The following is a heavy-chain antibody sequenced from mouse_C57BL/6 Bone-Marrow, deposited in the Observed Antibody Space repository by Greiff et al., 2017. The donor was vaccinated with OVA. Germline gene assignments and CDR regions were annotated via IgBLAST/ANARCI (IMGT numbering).Heavy chain of an antibody. D-gene: IGHD1-1*01. J-gene: IGHJ3*01. CDR3: ARKEITTVPWCAY. V-gene: IGHV1-59*01. Sequence: QVQLQQPGAELVRPGTSVKLSCKASGYTFTSYWMHWVKQRPGQGLEWIGVIDPSDSYTNYNQKFKGKATLTVDTSSSTAYMQLSSLTSEDSAVDYCARKEITTVPWCAYWGQGTLVTVSA. CDR2: IDPSDSYT. CDR1: GYTFTSYW.